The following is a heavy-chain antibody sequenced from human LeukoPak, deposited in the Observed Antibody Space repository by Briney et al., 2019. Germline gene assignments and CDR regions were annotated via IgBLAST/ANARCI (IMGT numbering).Heavy chain of an antibody. J-gene: IGHJ4*02. Sequence: GASVKVSCKASGGTFSSYAISWVRQAPGQGLEWMGGIIPIFGTANYAQKFQGRVTMTTDTSTSTAYMELRSLRSDDTAVYYCARGRSRYSSEDNFDYWGQGTLVTVSS. D-gene: IGHD6-19*01. V-gene: IGHV1-69*05. CDR3: ARGRSRYSSEDNFDY. CDR2: IIPIFGTA. CDR1: GGTFSSYA.